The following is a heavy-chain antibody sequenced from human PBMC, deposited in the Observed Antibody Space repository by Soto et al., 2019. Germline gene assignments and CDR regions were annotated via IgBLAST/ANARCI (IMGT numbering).Heavy chain of an antibody. J-gene: IGHJ4*02. D-gene: IGHD1-26*01. V-gene: IGHV3-30-3*01. CDR3: ARDLESGSFDY. CDR2: MSYDGSNK. CDR1: GFTFSSYA. Sequence: GGSLRLSCAASGFTFSSYAMHWVRQAPGKGLEWVAVMSYDGSNKYYADSAKGRFTISRDNSKNTLYLQMNSLRAEDTAVYYCARDLESGSFDYWGQGTLVTVSS.